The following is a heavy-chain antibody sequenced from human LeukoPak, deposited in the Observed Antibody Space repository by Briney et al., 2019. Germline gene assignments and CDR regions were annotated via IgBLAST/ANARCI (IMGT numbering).Heavy chain of an antibody. CDR1: GFTFSNTW. D-gene: IGHD3-3*01. CDR2: IKSKTDGGTT. J-gene: IGHJ6*02. V-gene: IGHV3-15*01. Sequence: PGGSLRLSCAASGFTFSNTWMSWVRPAPGKGLEWVGRIKSKTDGGTTDYAAPVKGRFTISRDDSKNTLYLQMNSLKTEDTAVYYCTTSRYYDFWSGYYYYGMDVWGQGTTVTVSS. CDR3: TTSRYYDFWSGYYYYGMDV.